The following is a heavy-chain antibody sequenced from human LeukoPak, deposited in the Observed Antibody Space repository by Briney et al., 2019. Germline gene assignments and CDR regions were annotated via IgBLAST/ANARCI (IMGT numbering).Heavy chain of an antibody. J-gene: IGHJ4*02. Sequence: PSQTLSLTCTVSGGSISSGSYYWSWIRQPAGKGLEWIGRIYTSGSTNYNPSLKSRVTISVDTSKNQFSLKLSSVTAADTAVYYCARAGYYDFWSGQRGFDYWGQGTLVTVSS. CDR2: IYTSGST. V-gene: IGHV4-61*02. D-gene: IGHD3-3*01. CDR1: GGSISSGSYY. CDR3: ARAGYYDFWSGQRGFDY.